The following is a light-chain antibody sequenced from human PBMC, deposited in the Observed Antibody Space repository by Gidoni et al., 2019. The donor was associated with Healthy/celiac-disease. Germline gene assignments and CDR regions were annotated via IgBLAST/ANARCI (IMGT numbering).Light chain of an antibody. CDR2: RNN. CDR3: AAWDDSLSGVV. CDR1: SSNLGSNY. Sequence: QSVLTQPPSASGTPGQRVTISCSGSSSNLGSNYVYWYQQLPGTAPKLLIYRNNQRPSGVPDRFSGSKSGTSAHLAISGLRSEDEADYYWAAWDDSLSGVVFGGGTKLTVL. J-gene: IGLJ2*01. V-gene: IGLV1-47*01.